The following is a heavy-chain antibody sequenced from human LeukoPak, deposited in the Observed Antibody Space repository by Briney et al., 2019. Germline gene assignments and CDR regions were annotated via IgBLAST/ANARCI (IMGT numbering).Heavy chain of an antibody. CDR3: AGSGSYFRYYYFDC. J-gene: IGHJ4*02. Sequence: PGGSLRLSCAASGFTFSGYGMHWVRQAPGKGLEWVAFVRYDSSNKYYADSVKGRFTISRDNSRNTLYLQMNSLRAEDPAVYYCAGSGSYFRYYYFDCWGQGTLVTVSS. CDR2: VRYDSSNK. V-gene: IGHV3-30*02. CDR1: GFTFSGYG. D-gene: IGHD1-26*01.